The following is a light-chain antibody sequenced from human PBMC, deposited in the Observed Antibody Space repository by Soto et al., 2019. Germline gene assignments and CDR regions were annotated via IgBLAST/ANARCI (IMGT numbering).Light chain of an antibody. J-gene: IGKJ1*01. Sequence: DIVITQSPLSLPVTPGEPASISCRSSQSLLHSNGYNYLDWYLQKPGQSPQLLIYLGSNRASGVPDRFSGSGSGTDFTLKISRVEAEDVGFYYCMQALQTPPTFGQGTKVEIK. CDR2: LGS. CDR1: QSLLHSNGYNY. CDR3: MQALQTPPT. V-gene: IGKV2-28*01.